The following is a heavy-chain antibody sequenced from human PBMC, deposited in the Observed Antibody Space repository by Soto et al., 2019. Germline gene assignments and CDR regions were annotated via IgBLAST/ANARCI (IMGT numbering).Heavy chain of an antibody. CDR1: GYTFTSYG. CDR3: ARDLARDYDPRDYYGMDV. CDR2: ISAYNGNT. V-gene: IGHV1-18*01. Sequence: GASVKVSCKASGYTFTSYGISWVRQAPGQGLEWMGWISAYNGNTNYAQKLQGRVTMTTDTSTSTAYMELRSLRSDDTAVYYCARDLARDYDPRDYYGMDVWGQGTTVTVSS. J-gene: IGHJ6*02. D-gene: IGHD3-22*01.